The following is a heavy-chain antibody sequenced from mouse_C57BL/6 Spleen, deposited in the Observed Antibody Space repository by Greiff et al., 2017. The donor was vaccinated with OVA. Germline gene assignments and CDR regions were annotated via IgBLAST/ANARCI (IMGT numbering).Heavy chain of an antibody. CDR1: GFTFTDYY. J-gene: IGHJ4*01. Sequence: EVQGVESGGGLVQPGGSLSLSCAASGFTFTDYYMSWVRQPPGKALEWLGFIRNKANGYTTEYSASVKGRFTISRDNSQSILYLQRNALRAEDSATYYCARSSYGDAMDYWGQGTSVTVSS. CDR2: IRNKANGYTT. D-gene: IGHD1-1*01. CDR3: ARSSYGDAMDY. V-gene: IGHV7-3*01.